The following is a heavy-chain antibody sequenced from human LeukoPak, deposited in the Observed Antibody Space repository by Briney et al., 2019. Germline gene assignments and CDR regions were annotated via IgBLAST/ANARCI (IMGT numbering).Heavy chain of an antibody. CDR1: GFTFSSYS. Sequence: GGSLRLSCAASGFTFSSYSMNWVRQAPGKGLEWVSSISSSSSYIYYADSVKGRFTISRDNAKNSLYLQMNSLRGDDTAVYYCVTSLLGSGSEDYWGQGTLVTVSS. CDR2: ISSSSSYI. V-gene: IGHV3-21*01. CDR3: VTSLLGSGSEDY. J-gene: IGHJ4*02. D-gene: IGHD3-10*02.